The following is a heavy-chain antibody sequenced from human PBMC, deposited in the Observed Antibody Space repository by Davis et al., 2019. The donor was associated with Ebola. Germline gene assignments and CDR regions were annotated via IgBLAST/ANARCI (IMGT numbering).Heavy chain of an antibody. J-gene: IGHJ6*02. CDR3: ARVSGLRFGYDHYGMDV. D-gene: IGHD5-12*01. Sequence: AASVKVSCKASGGTFSSYAISWVRQAPGQGLEWMGGIIPIFGTANYAQKFQGRVTITADKSTSTAYMELSSLRSEDTAVYYCARVSGLRFGYDHYGMDVWGQGTTVTVSS. V-gene: IGHV1-69*06. CDR2: IIPIFGTA. CDR1: GGTFSSYA.